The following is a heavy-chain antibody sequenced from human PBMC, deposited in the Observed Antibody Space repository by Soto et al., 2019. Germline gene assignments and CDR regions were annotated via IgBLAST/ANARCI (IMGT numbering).Heavy chain of an antibody. Sequence: QVQLVESGGGVVQPGRSLRLSCAASGFPFSSYGMHWVREAPGKGLEGVAVISYDGSNKYYADSVKGRFTISRDNSASTLYVQMNNLRPEDTELYYCVGGQYLFDYRDQGTLVTVPP. CDR2: ISYDGSNK. D-gene: IGHD3-10*01. CDR3: VGGQYLFDY. V-gene: IGHV3-30*03. CDR1: GFPFSSYG. J-gene: IGHJ4*02.